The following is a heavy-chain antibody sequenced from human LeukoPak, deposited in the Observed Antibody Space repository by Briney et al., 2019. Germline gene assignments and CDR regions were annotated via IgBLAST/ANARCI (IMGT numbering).Heavy chain of an antibody. D-gene: IGHD1-26*01. CDR2: INAGGGSP. V-gene: IGHV1-46*01. Sequence: ASVKVSCKASGYSFTSFYIHWVRQAPGQGFEWMGIINAGGGSPRYAQKFQGRVTMTRDTSTSTVFVELSSLRSEDTAVYYCARYSGTTNVFDYWGQGTLVTVSS. J-gene: IGHJ4*02. CDR1: GYSFTSFY. CDR3: ARYSGTTNVFDY.